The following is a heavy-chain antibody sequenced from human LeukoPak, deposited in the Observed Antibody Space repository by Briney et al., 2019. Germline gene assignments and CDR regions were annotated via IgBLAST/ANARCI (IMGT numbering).Heavy chain of an antibody. CDR1: GGSFSGYY. CDR3: ARRSSSGWYYFDY. CDR2: IYYSGNT. J-gene: IGHJ4*02. V-gene: IGHV4-34*01. D-gene: IGHD6-19*01. Sequence: SETLSLTCAVYGGSFSGYYWSWIRQPPGKGLEWIGTIYYSGNTYYNPSLKSRVTISVDTSKNQFSLKLSSVTAADTAVYYCARRSSSGWYYFDYWGQGTLVTVSS.